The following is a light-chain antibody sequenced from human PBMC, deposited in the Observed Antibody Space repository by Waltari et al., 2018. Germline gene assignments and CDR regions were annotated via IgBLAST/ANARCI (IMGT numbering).Light chain of an antibody. J-gene: IGKJ2*01. CDR3: LQDYNFPYT. CDR2: AAS. V-gene: IGKV1-6*01. CDR1: QDIRSE. Sequence: AIQMTQSPSSLSASVGYRVTITCRASQDIRSELGWYQQKPGKAPKLLIYAASSLQSGVPSRFTGSGSGTDFTLTISSLQPEDSATYYCLQDYNFPYTFGQGTKLEIK.